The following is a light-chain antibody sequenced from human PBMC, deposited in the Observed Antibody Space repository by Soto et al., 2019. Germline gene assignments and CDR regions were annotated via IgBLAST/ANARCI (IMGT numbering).Light chain of an antibody. CDR2: DVS. Sequence: QSVVTQPASVSGSPGQSITISCTGTSSDVGGYNFVSWYQQHPGKAPKLMIYDVSNRPSGVSNRFSGSKSGNTASLTISGLQAEDEADYYCSSYTGSSTPFVFGAGTKVTVL. J-gene: IGLJ1*01. V-gene: IGLV2-14*03. CDR3: SSYTGSSTPFV. CDR1: SSDVGGYNF.